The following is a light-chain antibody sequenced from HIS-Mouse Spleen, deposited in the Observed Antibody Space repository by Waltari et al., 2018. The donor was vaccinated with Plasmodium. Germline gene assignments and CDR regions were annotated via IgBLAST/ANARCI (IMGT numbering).Light chain of an antibody. J-gene: IGKJ4*01. CDR1: QSVSSY. CDR2: DAA. V-gene: IGKV3-11*01. Sequence: ELVLTQSPATLSLSPGERATLSCRASQSVSSYLASYQQKPGQAPRLLIYDAANRSTGIPARFSGSGSGTDFTLTISSLEPEDFAVYYCQQRSNWPRVLTFGGGTKVEIK. CDR3: QQRSNWPRVLT.